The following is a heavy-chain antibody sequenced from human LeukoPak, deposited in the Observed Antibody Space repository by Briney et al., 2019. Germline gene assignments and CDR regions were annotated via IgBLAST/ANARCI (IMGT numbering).Heavy chain of an antibody. Sequence: GGSLRLSCAASGFTFSSYSMNWVRQAPGKGLEWVSSISSSSYIHYADSVKGRFAISRDNAKNSLFLQMNSLRAEDAAVYYCAYRAFDIWGQGTMVTVSS. D-gene: IGHD1-14*01. CDR2: ISSSSYI. V-gene: IGHV3-21*01. J-gene: IGHJ3*02. CDR1: GFTFSSYS. CDR3: AYRAFDI.